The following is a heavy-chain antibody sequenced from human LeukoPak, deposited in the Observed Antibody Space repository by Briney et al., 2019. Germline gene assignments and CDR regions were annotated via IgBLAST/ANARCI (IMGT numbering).Heavy chain of an antibody. D-gene: IGHD2-21*01. CDR1: GGSISSYY. CDR3: ATSHDVKTAPYDL. V-gene: IGHV4-4*09. Sequence: SETLSLTCTVFGGSISSYYWSWVRQSPGKGLEWIGYIFTSGWTDYNPSLKSRVTMSVDTSKNQLSMELRFPTAADTAVYYCATSHDVKTAPYDLWGQGTLVTVSS. J-gene: IGHJ5*02. CDR2: IFTSGWT.